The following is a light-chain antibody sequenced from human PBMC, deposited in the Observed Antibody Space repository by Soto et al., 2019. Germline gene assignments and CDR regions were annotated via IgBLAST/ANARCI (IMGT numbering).Light chain of an antibody. CDR2: GAS. CDR3: QQYNNWPPFT. V-gene: IGKV3-15*01. J-gene: IGKJ3*01. Sequence: EIVMTQSPATLSVSPGERVTLSCRASQSVSSSLAWYQQKPGQAPRLLIYGASTRATGIPARFSGSGSGTDLPLTISSLQSEDFAVYYCQQYNNWPPFTFGPGTKVDIK. CDR1: QSVSSS.